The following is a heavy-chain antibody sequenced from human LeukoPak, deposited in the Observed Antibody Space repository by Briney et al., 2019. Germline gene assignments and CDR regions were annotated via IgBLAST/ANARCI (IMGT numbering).Heavy chain of an antibody. CDR3: ARKSFHSSSYDF. CDR2: IYTSGSA. CDR1: GGSISSGSYY. J-gene: IGHJ4*02. Sequence: SETLSLTCTVSGGSISSGSYYWSWIRQPAGKGLEWIGRIYTSGSANYNPSLKSRVTISVDTSKNQCSLRLSSVTAADTAVYYCARKSFHSSSYDFWGQGTLVTVSS. D-gene: IGHD6-13*01. V-gene: IGHV4-61*02.